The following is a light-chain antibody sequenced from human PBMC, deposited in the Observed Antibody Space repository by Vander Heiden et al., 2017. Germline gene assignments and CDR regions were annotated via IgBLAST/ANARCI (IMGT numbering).Light chain of an antibody. Sequence: EIVLTQSPGPSSLSPGESATLSCGASQSVSSGYLAWYQQKPAQTPRLLIYGASSRATGIPDRFSGSGSETDFTLTISRLEPEDFAVYYCQQYGSSRTFGQGTKLEIK. V-gene: IGKV3-20*01. CDR1: QSVSSGY. J-gene: IGKJ2*01. CDR3: QQYGSSRT. CDR2: GAS.